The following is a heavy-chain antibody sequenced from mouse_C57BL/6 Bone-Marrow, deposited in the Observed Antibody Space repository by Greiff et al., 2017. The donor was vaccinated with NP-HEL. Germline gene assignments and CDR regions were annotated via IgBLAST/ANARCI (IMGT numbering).Heavy chain of an antibody. V-gene: IGHV8-8*01. CDR1: GFSLSTFGMG. CDR3: ARIALYDYDGFSF. CDR2: IWWDDDK. J-gene: IGHJ3*01. D-gene: IGHD2-4*01. Sequence: TLKVCGPGILQPSQTLRLTCSFSGFSLSTFGMGVGWIRQPSGKGLEWLAHIWWDDDKYYNPALKSRPTISKETSKNQVFLKLANVDTADTATYYCARIALYDYDGFSFWGQGTLVTVSA.